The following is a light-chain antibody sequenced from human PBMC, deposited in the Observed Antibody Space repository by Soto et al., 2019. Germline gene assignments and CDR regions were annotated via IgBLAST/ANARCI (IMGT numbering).Light chain of an antibody. CDR3: QQYGSSPRT. CDR1: QSVSSSY. J-gene: IGKJ1*01. V-gene: IGKV3-20*01. CDR2: GAS. Sequence: EIVLTQSPGTLSLSPGERATLSCRASQSVSSSYLAWYQQKPGQAPRLLIYGASSRATGIPDRFSGSGSGKDLTLPISRLEPEDVAVYYCQQYGSSPRTFGQGTKVEIK.